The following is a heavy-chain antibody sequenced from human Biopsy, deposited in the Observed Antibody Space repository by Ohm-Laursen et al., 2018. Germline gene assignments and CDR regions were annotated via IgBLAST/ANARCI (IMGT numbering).Heavy chain of an antibody. V-gene: IGHV3-9*01. CDR3: VKDRGGARASFHY. J-gene: IGHJ4*02. D-gene: IGHD3-16*01. Sequence: SSPRLSCTASGFIFDDYDMHWVRQAPGKGLEWVSRINRDSDTADYVDSVRGRFTISRDNARKTLFLQMNSLRPEDTALYYCVKDRGGARASFHYWGQGIRVAVSS. CDR2: INRDSDTA. CDR1: GFIFDDYD.